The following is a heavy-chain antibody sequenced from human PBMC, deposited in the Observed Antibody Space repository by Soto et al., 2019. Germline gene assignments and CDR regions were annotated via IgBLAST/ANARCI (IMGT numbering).Heavy chain of an antibody. CDR3: AKSRYSDSSGDFYDY. CDR1: AFTFNNYA. CDR2: IGGSGRTT. J-gene: IGHJ4*02. V-gene: IGHV3-23*01. D-gene: IGHD3-22*01. Sequence: EVQLLESGGGLVQPGGSLSLSCAASAFTFNNYAMSWVRQAPGKGLEWVSGIGGSGRTTYYADSVKGLFTISRDNSNNTLFLQMNSLRAEDTAVYYCAKSRYSDSSGDFYDYWGQGTLVTVSS.